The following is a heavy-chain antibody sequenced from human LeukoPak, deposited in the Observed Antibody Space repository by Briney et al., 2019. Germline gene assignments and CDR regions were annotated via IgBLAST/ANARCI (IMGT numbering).Heavy chain of an antibody. J-gene: IGHJ4*02. Sequence: SETLSLTCAVYGGSFSGYYWSWIRQPPGKGLEWIGEINHSGSTNYNPSLKSRVTISVDTSKNQFSLKLSSVTAADTAVYYCARVSIYYDSSGYDEYWGQGTLVTVSS. CDR3: ARVSIYYDSSGYDEY. D-gene: IGHD3-22*01. CDR1: GGSFSGYY. V-gene: IGHV4-34*01. CDR2: INHSGST.